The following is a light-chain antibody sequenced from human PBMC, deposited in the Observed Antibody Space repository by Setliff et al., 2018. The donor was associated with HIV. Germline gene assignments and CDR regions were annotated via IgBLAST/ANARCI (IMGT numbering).Light chain of an antibody. V-gene: IGLV2-14*01. Sequence: QSALTQPASVSGSPGQSITISCTGTSSDVGDSDYVSWYQQHPGQAPKLMIYEVTNRPSGISDRFSGSKSGNTASLTISGLQTEDEADYYCFSYTSSFLMVFGGGTKVTVL. CDR1: SSDVGDSDY. J-gene: IGLJ2*01. CDR3: FSYTSSFLMV. CDR2: EVT.